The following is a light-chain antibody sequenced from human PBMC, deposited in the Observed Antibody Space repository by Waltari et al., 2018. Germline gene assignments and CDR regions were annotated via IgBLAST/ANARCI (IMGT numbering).Light chain of an antibody. V-gene: IGLV2-14*01. CDR3: SAYTTSNTLV. CDR2: EVK. Sequence: QSALTQPASVSGSPGQSITISCTGTSDDSGRYNYVSWYQLHPGKAPKLIIYEVKYRPSGVSSRFSGSRSANTASLTISGLQAEDEADYCCSAYTTSNTLVFGTGTYVTVL. J-gene: IGLJ1*01. CDR1: SDDSGRYNY.